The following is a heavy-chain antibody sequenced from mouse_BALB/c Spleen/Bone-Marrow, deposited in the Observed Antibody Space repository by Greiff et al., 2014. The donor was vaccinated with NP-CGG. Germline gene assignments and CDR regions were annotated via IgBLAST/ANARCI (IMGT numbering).Heavy chain of an antibody. Sequence: QVQLQQSGAELVMPGASVKMSCKASGYTFTDYWMHWVKQRPGQGLEWIGAIDTSDSYTNYNQNFKDKATLTVDESSSTAYMQFSSLTSEDSAVYYCARRYSHYWYFDFWGAGTTVTVSS. V-gene: IGHV1-69*01. CDR2: IDTSDSYT. CDR1: GYTFTDYW. CDR3: ARRYSHYWYFDF. D-gene: IGHD2-12*01. J-gene: IGHJ1*01.